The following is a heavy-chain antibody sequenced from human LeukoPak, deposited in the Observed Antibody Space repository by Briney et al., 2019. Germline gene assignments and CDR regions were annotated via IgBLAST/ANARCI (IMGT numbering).Heavy chain of an antibody. CDR1: GFTFSSYG. CDR2: IRYDGSNK. Sequence: GGSLRLSRAASGFTFSSYGMHWVRQAPGKGLEWVAFIRYDGSNKYYADSVKGRFTISRDNSKNTLYLQMNSLRAEDTAVYYCAKDPSSELWFVYWGQGTLVTVSS. V-gene: IGHV3-30*02. D-gene: IGHD5-18*01. CDR3: AKDPSSELWFVY. J-gene: IGHJ4*02.